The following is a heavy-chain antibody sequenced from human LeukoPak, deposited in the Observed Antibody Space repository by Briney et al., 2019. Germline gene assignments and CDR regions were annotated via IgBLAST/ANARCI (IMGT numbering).Heavy chain of an antibody. D-gene: IGHD5-12*01. CDR2: IYHSGST. CDR3: ARGHPLLSGGYDQSGY. Sequence: PSETLSLTCAVSGGSISSGGYSWSWIRQPPGKGLEWIGYIYHSGSTYYNPSLKSRVTISVDRSKNQFSLKLSSVTAADTAVYYCARGHPLLSGGYDQSGYWGQGTLVTVSS. CDR1: GGSISSGGYS. V-gene: IGHV4-30-2*01. J-gene: IGHJ4*02.